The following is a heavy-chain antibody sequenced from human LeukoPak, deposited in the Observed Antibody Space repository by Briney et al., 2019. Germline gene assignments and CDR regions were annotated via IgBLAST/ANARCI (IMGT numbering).Heavy chain of an antibody. CDR1: GDSVSSISVA. J-gene: IGHJ6*02. V-gene: IGHV6-1*01. CDR3: ALARSEYHYGMDV. CDR2: TYYRSKWYN. Sequence: SQTLSLTCAISGDSVSSISVARNWIRQSPSRGLEWLGRTYYRSKWYNEYAVSVKGRININPDPSKNQFSLQLNSVTPEDTAVYYCALARSEYHYGMDVWGRGATVTVSS.